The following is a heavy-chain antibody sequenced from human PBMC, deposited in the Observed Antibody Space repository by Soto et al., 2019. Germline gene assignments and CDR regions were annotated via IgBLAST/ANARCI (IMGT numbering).Heavy chain of an antibody. CDR1: GYTFTSYA. D-gene: IGHD6-6*01. Sequence: QVPLVQSGAEVKKPGASVKVSCKASGYTFTSYAMHWVRQAPGQRLEWMGWINAGNGNTKYSQKFQGRVTITRDTSASTAYMELSSLRSEDTAVYYCARDGEYSSSSQGEGGGQYYFDYWGQGTLVTVSS. J-gene: IGHJ4*02. CDR2: INAGNGNT. CDR3: ARDGEYSSSSQGEGGGQYYFDY. V-gene: IGHV1-3*01.